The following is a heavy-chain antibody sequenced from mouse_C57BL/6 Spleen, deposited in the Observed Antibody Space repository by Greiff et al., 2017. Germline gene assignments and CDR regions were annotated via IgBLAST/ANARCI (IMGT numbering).Heavy chain of an antibody. CDR2: IRNKANGYTT. V-gene: IGHV7-3*01. Sequence: EVKLLESGGGLVQPGGSLSLSCAASGFTFTDYYMSWVRQPPGKALEWLGFIRNKANGYTTEYSASVKGRFTISRDNSQSILYLQMNALRAEDSATYYCARYSTVVAAHWYFDVWGTGTTVTVSS. CDR3: ARYSTVVAAHWYFDV. D-gene: IGHD1-1*01. J-gene: IGHJ1*03. CDR1: GFTFTDYY.